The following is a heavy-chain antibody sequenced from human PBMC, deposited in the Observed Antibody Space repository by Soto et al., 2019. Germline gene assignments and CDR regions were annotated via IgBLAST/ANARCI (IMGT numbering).Heavy chain of an antibody. CDR1: GFSFRSYY. Sequence: GGSLRLSCAASGFSFRSYYMNWVRQAPGRGLEWVSSIGPSSSFLNYADSVKGRFTISRDNAKSSVNLQMNSLRAEDTAVYYCATVGTDYGSGSPYYSDYWGQGTLVTVSS. D-gene: IGHD3-10*01. V-gene: IGHV3-21*06. CDR3: ATVGTDYGSGSPYYSDY. CDR2: IGPSSSFL. J-gene: IGHJ4*02.